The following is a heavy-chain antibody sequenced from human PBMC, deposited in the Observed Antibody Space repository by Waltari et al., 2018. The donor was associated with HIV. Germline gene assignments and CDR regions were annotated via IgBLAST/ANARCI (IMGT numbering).Heavy chain of an antibody. CDR2: MNLGESDT. Sequence: EVQLVQSGAEVKKPGESLKISCKGSGYSFTSYWIGWVRQMPGKGLEGLGIMNLGESDTIYSPSFKGQVIISADKSISTAYLQWSSLKASDTAMYYCARLRGYGDPNSDFDYWGQGTLVTVSS. V-gene: IGHV5-51*01. CDR1: GYSFTSYW. J-gene: IGHJ4*02. CDR3: ARLRGYGDPNSDFDY. D-gene: IGHD4-17*01.